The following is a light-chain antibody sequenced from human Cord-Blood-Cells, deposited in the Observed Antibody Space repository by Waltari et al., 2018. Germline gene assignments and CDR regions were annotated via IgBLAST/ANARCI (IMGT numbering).Light chain of an antibody. CDR2: DVS. CDR1: SSDVGCYNY. Sequence: QSALTQPASVSGSPGQSITISCTVTSSDVGCYNYVSWYQQHPGNAPKLMIYDVSNRPSGFSNRFSGSKSGNTASLTISGLQAEDEADYYCSSYTSSSTLVFGGGTKLTVL. V-gene: IGLV2-14*03. CDR3: SSYTSSSTLV. J-gene: IGLJ3*02.